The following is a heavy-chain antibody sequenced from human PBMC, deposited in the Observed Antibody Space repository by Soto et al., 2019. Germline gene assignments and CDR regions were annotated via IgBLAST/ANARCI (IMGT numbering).Heavy chain of an antibody. V-gene: IGHV6-1*01. Sequence: SQTLSLTCAISGDSVSSNSAAWNWIRQSPSRGLEWLGRTYYRSKWYNGYAVSVKSRITINPDTSKNQFSLQLNSVTPEDTAVYYCARETYYDFWSGYYPYYYYGMDVWGQGTTATVSS. CDR3: ARETYYDFWSGYYPYYYYGMDV. D-gene: IGHD3-3*01. CDR1: GDSVSSNSAA. CDR2: TYYRSKWYN. J-gene: IGHJ6*02.